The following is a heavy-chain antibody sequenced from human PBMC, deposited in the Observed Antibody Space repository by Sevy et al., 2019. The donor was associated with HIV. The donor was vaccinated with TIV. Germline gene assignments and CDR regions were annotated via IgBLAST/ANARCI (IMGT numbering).Heavy chain of an antibody. D-gene: IGHD3-22*01. CDR1: GFTFSSYA. CDR2: ISGSGGST. V-gene: IGHV3-23*01. J-gene: IGHJ4*02. Sequence: GESLKISCAASGFTFSSYAMSWVRQAPGKGLEWVSAISGSGGSTYYADSVKGRCTISRDNSKNTRYLQMNSLRAEDTAVYYCAKDRDYYDSSGLGSVDYWGQGTLVTVSS. CDR3: AKDRDYYDSSGLGSVDY.